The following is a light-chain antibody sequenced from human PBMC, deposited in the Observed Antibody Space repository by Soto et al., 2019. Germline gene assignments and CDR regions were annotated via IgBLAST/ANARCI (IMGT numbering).Light chain of an antibody. V-gene: IGLV2-14*01. CDR2: DVT. Sequence: LTQPASVSGSPGQSITISCTGTSSDVGGYNYVSWFQQHPGKAPKLMIYDVTYRPSGVSNRFSGSKSGNTASLTISGLQAEDEADYFCCSYTGSSTYVFGTGTKVTVL. CDR1: SSDVGGYNY. J-gene: IGLJ1*01. CDR3: CSYTGSSTYV.